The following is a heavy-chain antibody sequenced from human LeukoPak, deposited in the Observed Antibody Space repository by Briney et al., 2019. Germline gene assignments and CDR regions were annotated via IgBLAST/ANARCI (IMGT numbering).Heavy chain of an antibody. Sequence: SETLSLTCAVYGGSFSGYYWSRIRQPPGKGLEWIGEINHSGSTNYNPSLKSRVTISVDTSKNQFSLKLSSVTAADTAVYYCARSIVGATLDYWGQGTLVTVSS. V-gene: IGHV4-34*01. CDR2: INHSGST. CDR3: ARSIVGATLDY. D-gene: IGHD1-26*01. J-gene: IGHJ4*02. CDR1: GGSFSGYY.